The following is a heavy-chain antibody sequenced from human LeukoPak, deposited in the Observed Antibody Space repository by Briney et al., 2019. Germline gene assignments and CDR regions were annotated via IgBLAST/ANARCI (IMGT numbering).Heavy chain of an antibody. D-gene: IGHD1-26*01. V-gene: IGHV4-61*01. CDR2: IYYSGST. CDR3: ARAAYSGSYHSDY. CDR1: GGSVNSGSYY. J-gene: IGHJ4*02. Sequence: SETLSLTCTVSGGSVNSGSYYWNWIRQPPGKGLEWIGYIYYSGSTNYDPSLKSRVTISVDTSKNQFSLKLSSVTAADTAVYYCARAAYSGSYHSDYRGQGTLVTVSS.